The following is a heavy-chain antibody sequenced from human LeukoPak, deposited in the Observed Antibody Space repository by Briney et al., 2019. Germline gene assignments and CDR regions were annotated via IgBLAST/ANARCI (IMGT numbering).Heavy chain of an antibody. Sequence: SETLSLTCAVYGGSFSGYYWSWLRQPPGKGLEWIGEINHSGSTNYNPSLKSRVTISVDTSKNQFSLRLNSVTAADTAVYYCARGSGATMIADWGQGTLVTVSS. CDR1: GGSFSGYY. D-gene: IGHD3-22*01. V-gene: IGHV4-34*01. CDR2: INHSGST. CDR3: ARGSGATMIAD. J-gene: IGHJ4*02.